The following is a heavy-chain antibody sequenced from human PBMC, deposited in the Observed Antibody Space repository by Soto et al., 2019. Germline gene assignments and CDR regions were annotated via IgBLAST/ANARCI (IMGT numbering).Heavy chain of an antibody. V-gene: IGHV3-49*04. CDR1: GFTFGDYA. J-gene: IGHJ6*02. D-gene: IGHD2-15*01. CDR3: TRDLGYCSGGSCYYYGMDV. CDR2: IRSKAYGGTT. Sequence: GGSLRFSCTASGFTFGDYAMSWVRQAPGKGLEWVGFIRSKAYGGTTEYAASVKGRFTISRDDSKSIAYLQMNSLKTEDTAVYYCTRDLGYCSGGSCYYYGMDVWGQGTTVTVSS.